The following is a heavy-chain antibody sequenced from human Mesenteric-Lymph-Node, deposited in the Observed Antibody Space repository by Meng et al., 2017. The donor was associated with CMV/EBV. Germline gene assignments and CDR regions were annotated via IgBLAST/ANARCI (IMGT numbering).Heavy chain of an antibody. D-gene: IGHD2-2*01. CDR2: IYHSGST. J-gene: IGHJ4*02. CDR1: SYW. Sequence: SYWWSWVRPPPGKGLEWIGEIYHSGSTNYNPSLKSRVTISVDKSKNQFSLKLSSVTAADTAVYYCARGGLGYCSSTSCQKYYYFDYWGQGTLVTVSS. CDR3: ARGGLGYCSSTSCQKYYYFDY. V-gene: IGHV4-4*02.